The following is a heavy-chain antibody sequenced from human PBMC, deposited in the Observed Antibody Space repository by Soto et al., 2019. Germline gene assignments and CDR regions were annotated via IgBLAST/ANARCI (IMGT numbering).Heavy chain of an antibody. CDR2: IIPIFGTA. V-gene: IGHV1-69*01. CDR1: GGTFSSYA. D-gene: IGHD5-12*01. J-gene: IGHJ6*02. Sequence: QVQLVQSGAEVKKPGSSVKVSCKASGGTFSSYAISWVRQAPGQGLEWMGGIIPIFGTANYAQKFQGRVTITADESTSTAYMELSSMRPEDTAVYYCASIKYSRYEDYYYSYGMDVWGQGTPVTVSS. CDR3: ASIKYSRYEDYYYSYGMDV.